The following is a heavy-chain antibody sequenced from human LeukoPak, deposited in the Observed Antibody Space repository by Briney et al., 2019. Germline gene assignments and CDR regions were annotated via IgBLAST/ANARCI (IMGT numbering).Heavy chain of an antibody. Sequence: SETLSLTCTVSGGSISSYYWSWIRQPPGKGLEWIGYIYYSGSTNYNPSLKSRVTISVDTSKNQFSLKLSSVTAADTAVYYCAMDSSGYYRGYFDYWGQGTLVTVSS. V-gene: IGHV4-59*01. D-gene: IGHD3-22*01. CDR1: GGSISSYY. CDR2: IYYSGST. J-gene: IGHJ4*02. CDR3: AMDSSGYYRGYFDY.